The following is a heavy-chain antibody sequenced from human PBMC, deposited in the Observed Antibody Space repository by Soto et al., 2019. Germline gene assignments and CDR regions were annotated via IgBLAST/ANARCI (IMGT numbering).Heavy chain of an antibody. CDR3: ARVVVVNHYYYYYGMDV. V-gene: IGHV4-31*03. CDR2: IYYSGST. D-gene: IGHD3-22*01. Sequence: SETLSLTCTVSCGSISSGGYYWSWIRQHPGKGLEWIGYIYYSGSTYYNPSLKSRVTISVDTSKNQFSLKLSSVTAADTAVYYCARVVVVNHYYYYYGMDVWGQGTTVTVSS. J-gene: IGHJ6*02. CDR1: CGSISSGGYY.